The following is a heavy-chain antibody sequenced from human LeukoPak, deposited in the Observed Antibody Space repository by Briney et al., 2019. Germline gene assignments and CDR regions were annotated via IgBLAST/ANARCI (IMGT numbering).Heavy chain of an antibody. V-gene: IGHV3-30*02. CDR3: AKDAEIVADYYFYYMDV. CDR2: IRYDGSNK. Sequence: PGGSLRLSRAASGFTFSSYGMHWVRQAPGKGLEWVAFIRYDGSNKYYADSVKGRFTISRDDSKNTLYLQMTSLRAEDTAVYYCAKDAEIVADYYFYYMDVWGEGTTVTISS. J-gene: IGHJ6*03. CDR1: GFTFSSYG. D-gene: IGHD5-12*01.